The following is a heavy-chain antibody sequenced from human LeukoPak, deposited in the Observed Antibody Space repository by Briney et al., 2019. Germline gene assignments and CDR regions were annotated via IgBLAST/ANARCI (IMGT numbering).Heavy chain of an antibody. D-gene: IGHD2-21*02. CDR1: GGSFSGYY. CDR3: ARLTARDYYYMDV. V-gene: IGHV4-34*01. J-gene: IGHJ6*03. CDR2: INHSGST. Sequence: SETLSLTCAVYGGSFSGYYWSWIRQPPGKGLEWIGEINHSGSTNYDPSLKSRVTISVDTSKNQFFLKLSSVTAADTAVYYCARLTARDYYYMDVWGKGTTVTVSS.